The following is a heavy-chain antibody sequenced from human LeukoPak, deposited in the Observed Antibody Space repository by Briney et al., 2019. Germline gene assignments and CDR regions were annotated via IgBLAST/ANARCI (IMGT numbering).Heavy chain of an antibody. CDR1: GYTFTGYY. J-gene: IGHJ4*02. V-gene: IGHV1-2*02. CDR3: ARAPPTLQYSGDPRYYFDY. CDR2: INPNSGGT. D-gene: IGHD6-6*01. Sequence: ASVKVSCKASGYTFTGYYMHWVRQAPGQGLEWMGWINPNSGGTNYAQKFQGRVTMTRDTSISTAYMELSRLRSDDTAVYYCARAPPTLQYSGDPRYYFDYWGQGTLVTVSS.